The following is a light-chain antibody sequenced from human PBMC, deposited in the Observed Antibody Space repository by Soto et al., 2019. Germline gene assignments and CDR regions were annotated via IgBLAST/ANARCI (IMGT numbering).Light chain of an antibody. CDR3: QQYGSSPPWT. CDR2: GAS. J-gene: IGKJ1*01. V-gene: IGKV3-20*01. Sequence: EIVLTQSPGTLSLSPGERATLSCRASQSVSSSYLAWYQQKPGQAPRLLIYGASSRATGIPDRFSGSGSGTDFAHTISRLEPEDFAVYYCQQYGSSPPWTFGQGTKLDIK. CDR1: QSVSSSY.